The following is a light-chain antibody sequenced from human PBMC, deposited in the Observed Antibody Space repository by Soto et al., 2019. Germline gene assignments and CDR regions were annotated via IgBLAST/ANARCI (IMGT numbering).Light chain of an antibody. CDR2: LGS. V-gene: IGKV2-28*01. J-gene: IGKJ1*01. CDR1: QSLLHSNGYNY. CDR3: QQRSNWPWT. Sequence: DIVMTQSPLSLPVTPGEPASISCRSSQSLLHSNGYNYLDWYLQKPGQSPQLLIYLGSNRASGVPDRFSGSGSGTDFTLKISRVEAEDVGVYYCQQRSNWPWTFGQGTKVDIK.